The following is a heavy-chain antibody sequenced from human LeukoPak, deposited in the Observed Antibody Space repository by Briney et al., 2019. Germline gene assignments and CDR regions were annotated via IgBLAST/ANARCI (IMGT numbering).Heavy chain of an antibody. Sequence: PGGSLRLSCVASGSTFTSSAMTWVRQAPGKGLEWVSVVGSTGGTTYYADSVKGRFTISRDNAKNTMILQMNNLRVEDTAVYYCAAVPGIIIAGYFASWGRGTLVAVSA. CDR2: VGSTGGTT. V-gene: IGHV3-23*01. J-gene: IGHJ4*02. CDR1: GSTFTSSA. CDR3: AAVPGIIIAGYFAS. D-gene: IGHD3-10*02.